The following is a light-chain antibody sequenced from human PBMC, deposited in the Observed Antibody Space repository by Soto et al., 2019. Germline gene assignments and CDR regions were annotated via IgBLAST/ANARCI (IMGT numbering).Light chain of an antibody. J-gene: IGLJ1*01. CDR3: AAWDDSLSSYV. V-gene: IGLV1-47*01. Sequence: QSVLTQPPSASGTPGQRVTISCSGRISNIGSNYVYWYQQLPGTAPKVLSNRNNQRPSGVPDRFSGSKSGTSASLAISGLRSEDEADYYCAAWDDSLSSYVFGTGTKLTVL. CDR2: RNN. CDR1: ISNIGSNY.